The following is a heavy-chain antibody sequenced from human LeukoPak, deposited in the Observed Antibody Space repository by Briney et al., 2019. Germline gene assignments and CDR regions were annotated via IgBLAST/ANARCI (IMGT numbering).Heavy chain of an antibody. CDR1: GFTFSSYG. CDR3: LVWKHVFDR. J-gene: IGHJ5*02. V-gene: IGHV3-30*03. D-gene: IGHD5/OR15-5a*01. Sequence: GGSLRLSCEASGFTFSSYGMHWVRQAPGKGLEWVAVMSYDGSKEYNADSVKGRFTISRDNSKNTLYLQMNSLRVEDTAVYYCLVWKHVFDRWGQGTLVTVSS. CDR2: MSYDGSKE.